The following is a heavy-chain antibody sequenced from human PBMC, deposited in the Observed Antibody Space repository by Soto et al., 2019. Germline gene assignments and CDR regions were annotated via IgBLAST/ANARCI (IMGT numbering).Heavy chain of an antibody. CDR2: VGTANDNT. J-gene: IGHJ4*02. V-gene: IGHV1-18*01. D-gene: IGHD3-22*01. CDR1: GYTFTAYG. Sequence: QVQMVQSGPEVKMPGASVKVSCKTSGYTFTAYGLAWLRQAPGQRPEWLGWVGTANDNTNYAETFHGRVTMTTDTSTATNYMELGSLRSDDTAVYYCARELNTDSSAYYTFAYWGQGTLVTVSS. CDR3: ARELNTDSSAYYTFAY.